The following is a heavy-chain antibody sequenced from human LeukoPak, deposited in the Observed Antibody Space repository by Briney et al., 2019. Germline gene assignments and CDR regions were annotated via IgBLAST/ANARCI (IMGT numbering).Heavy chain of an antibody. D-gene: IGHD1-1*01. Sequence: GESLKISCASSGFPFNNYAMTWVRHAPGKGLEWVSSITASVGSTYCADSVKGRFTIPRDNSKNTLYLQMSSLRAEDTAVYYCARDYPTSGIVTIFDYWGQGTLVTVSS. J-gene: IGHJ4*02. CDR3: ARDYPTSGIVTIFDY. CDR2: ITASVGST. CDR1: GFPFNNYA. V-gene: IGHV3-23*01.